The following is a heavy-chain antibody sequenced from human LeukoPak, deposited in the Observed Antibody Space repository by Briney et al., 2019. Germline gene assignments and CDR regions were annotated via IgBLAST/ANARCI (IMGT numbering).Heavy chain of an antibody. Sequence: GGSLRLSCAASGFTFSSYWMHWVRQAPGKGLVWVSRIDSDGSTTKYADSVKGRFTISRDNAKNTLYLQMNGLKAEDTAVYYCARVPPGDSYGNYWGQGTLVTVSS. CDR1: GFTFSSYW. CDR3: ARVPPGDSYGNY. V-gene: IGHV3-74*01. CDR2: IDSDGSTT. J-gene: IGHJ4*02. D-gene: IGHD5-18*01.